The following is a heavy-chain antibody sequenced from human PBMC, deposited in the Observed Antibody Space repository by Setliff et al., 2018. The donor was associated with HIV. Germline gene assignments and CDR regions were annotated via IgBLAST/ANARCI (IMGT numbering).Heavy chain of an antibody. CDR2: INPGGTT. Sequence: SETLSLTCAVYGGSFSGYYWSWIRQPPGKGLEWIGEINPGGTTNYNPSLQSRVTMSVDTSKNQLSLKVTSVTAADTAVYYCVRPRGDYGDDGMFFDYWGQGTLVTVSS. J-gene: IGHJ4*02. CDR1: GGSFSGYY. D-gene: IGHD4-17*01. CDR3: VRPRGDYGDDGMFFDY. V-gene: IGHV4-34*01.